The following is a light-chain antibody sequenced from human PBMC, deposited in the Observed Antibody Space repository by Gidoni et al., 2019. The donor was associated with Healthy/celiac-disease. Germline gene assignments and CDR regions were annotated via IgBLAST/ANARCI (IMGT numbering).Light chain of an antibody. CDR1: SLRSYY. J-gene: IGLJ2*01. Sequence: SSELTQVPAVSAALGQTARITCQGNSLRSYYASWYQQKPGQAPALVIYGKNNRPSGIPDRFSGSSSGNTASLTITGAQAEDAADYYCNSRDRSGNHVVFGGGTKLTVL. CDR2: GKN. CDR3: NSRDRSGNHVV. V-gene: IGLV3-19*01.